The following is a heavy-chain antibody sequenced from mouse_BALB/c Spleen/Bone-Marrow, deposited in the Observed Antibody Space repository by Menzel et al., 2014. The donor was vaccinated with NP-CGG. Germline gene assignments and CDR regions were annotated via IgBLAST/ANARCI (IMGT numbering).Heavy chain of an antibody. V-gene: IGHV14-3*02. CDR2: IDPANGNI. CDR1: GFNIKDIY. D-gene: IGHD2-4*01. Sequence: VQLQQSGAELVKPGASVKLSCTASGFNIKDIYMHWVKQRPEQGLEWIGRIDPANGNIKYDPKFQGKATIIADTSSNTAYLQLSRLTSEDTAVYYCASYHYGYYFDYWGQGTTLTVSS. CDR3: ASYHYGYYFDY. J-gene: IGHJ2*01.